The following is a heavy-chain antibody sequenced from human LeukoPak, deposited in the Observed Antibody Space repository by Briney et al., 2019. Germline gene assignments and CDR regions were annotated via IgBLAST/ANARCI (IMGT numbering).Heavy chain of an antibody. CDR2: IYYSGST. D-gene: IGHD1-26*01. Sequence: SETLSLTCTVSGGSIRSGTYYWGWIRQPPGKGLEWIGSIYYSGSTYYNPSLKSRVTISVDTSKNQFSLKLSSVTAADTAVYYCARQVGATSVDYWGQGTLVTVSS. V-gene: IGHV4-39*01. CDR3: ARQVGATSVDY. CDR1: GGSIRSGTYY. J-gene: IGHJ4*02.